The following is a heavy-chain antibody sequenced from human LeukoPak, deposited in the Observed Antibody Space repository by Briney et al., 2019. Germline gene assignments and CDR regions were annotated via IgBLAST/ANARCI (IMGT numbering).Heavy chain of an antibody. CDR1: GFTFSSYW. J-gene: IGHJ3*02. Sequence: QPGGSLRLSCAASGFTFSSYWMSWVRQAPGKGLEWVANIKQDGSEEDYVDSVKGRFTISRDNAKNSLYLQMNSLRAEDTAVYYCASLIVVVPVALRQSDGFDIWGQGTMVTVSS. D-gene: IGHD2-2*01. CDR2: IKQDGSEE. V-gene: IGHV3-7*01. CDR3: ASLIVVVPVALRQSDGFDI.